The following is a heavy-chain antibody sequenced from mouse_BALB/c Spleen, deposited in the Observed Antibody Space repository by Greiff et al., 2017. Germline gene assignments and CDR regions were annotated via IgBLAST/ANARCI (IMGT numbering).Heavy chain of an antibody. CDR3: ARSGGYRDYFDY. Sequence: VQLQQSGPELMKPGASVKISCKASGYSFTSYYMHWVKQSHGKSLEWIGYIDPFNGGTSYNQKFKGKATLTVDKSSSTAYMHLSSLTSEDSAVYYCARSGGYRDYFDYWGQGTTLTVSS. D-gene: IGHD1-1*02. V-gene: IGHV1S135*01. CDR2: IDPFNGGT. J-gene: IGHJ2*01. CDR1: GYSFTSYY.